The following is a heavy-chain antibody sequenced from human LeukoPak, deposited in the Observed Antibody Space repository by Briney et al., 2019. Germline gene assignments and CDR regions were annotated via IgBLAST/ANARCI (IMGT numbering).Heavy chain of an antibody. CDR2: IYSGGST. D-gene: IGHD1-26*01. CDR3: ARGGSYLSAFDI. V-gene: IGHV3-53*01. CDR1: GFTVSSNY. Sequence: GGSLRLSCAASGFTVSSNYMSWIRQAPGKGLEWVSIIYSGGSTFYADSVKGRFTISRDNSKNTLYLQMNSLRAEDTAVYYCARGGSYLSAFDIWGQGTMVTVSS. J-gene: IGHJ3*02.